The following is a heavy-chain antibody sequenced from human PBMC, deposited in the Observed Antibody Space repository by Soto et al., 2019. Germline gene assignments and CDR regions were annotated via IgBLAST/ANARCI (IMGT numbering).Heavy chain of an antibody. CDR2: IYYTGST. D-gene: IGHD1-1*01. CDR1: GGSINNYVYY. J-gene: IGHJ4*02. CDR3: ARDRSNSPDFFDS. Sequence: SETLSLTCGVSGGSINNYVYYWTCNSHPPGEGLEWIGHIYYTGSTSYNPSLKSRVTISLETSKNQFSLKLNSLTAADTAVYYCARDRSNSPDFFDSWGQGTLVPVSS. V-gene: IGHV4-30-4*01.